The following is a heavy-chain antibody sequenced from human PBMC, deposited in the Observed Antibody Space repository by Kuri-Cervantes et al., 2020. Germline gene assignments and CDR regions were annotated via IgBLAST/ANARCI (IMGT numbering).Heavy chain of an antibody. CDR1: GFTFSSYW. CDR3: ATSSRAEYYFDY. J-gene: IGHJ4*02. Sequence: GESLKISCAASGFTFSSYWMHWVRQAPGKGLVWVSRVKSDGSSTSYADSVKGRFTISRDNAKNSLYLQMNSLRAEDTAVYYCATSSRAEYYFDYWGQGTLVTVSS. CDR2: VKSDGSST. V-gene: IGHV3-74*01.